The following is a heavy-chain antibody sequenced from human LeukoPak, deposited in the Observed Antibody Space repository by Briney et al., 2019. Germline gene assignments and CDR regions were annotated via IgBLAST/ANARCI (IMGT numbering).Heavy chain of an antibody. CDR1: GFIFADYA. Sequence: GGSLRLSCKASGFIFADYAISWVRQAPGKGLEWLGFIKSKTYGETTEYAASVKGRFTISRDDSNSIAYLQMNNLKIEDTAVYYCTRTGGWGQGTLVTVSS. V-gene: IGHV3-49*04. CDR2: IKSKTYGETT. CDR3: TRTGG. J-gene: IGHJ4*02. D-gene: IGHD7-27*01.